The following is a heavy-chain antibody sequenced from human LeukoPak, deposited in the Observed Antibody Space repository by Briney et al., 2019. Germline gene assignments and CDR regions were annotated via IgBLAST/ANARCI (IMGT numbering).Heavy chain of an antibody. V-gene: IGHV4-4*07. CDR3: ARDRGIKYSSIQRADDAFDI. CDR1: GGSISSYY. J-gene: IGHJ3*02. D-gene: IGHD6-19*01. CDR2: IYTSGST. Sequence: SETLSLTCTVSGGSISSYYWSWIRQPAGKGLEWIGRIYTSGSTNYNPSLKSRVTMSVDTSKNQFSLKLSSVTAADTAVYYCARDRGIKYSSIQRADDAFDIWGQGTMATVSS.